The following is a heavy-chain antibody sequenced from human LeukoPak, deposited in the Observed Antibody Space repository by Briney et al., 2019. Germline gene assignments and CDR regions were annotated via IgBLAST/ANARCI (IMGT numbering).Heavy chain of an antibody. J-gene: IGHJ4*02. CDR1: GGSISSYY. CDR2: IYYSGST. D-gene: IGHD6-19*01. V-gene: IGHV4-59*08. Sequence: SETLSLTCTVSGGSISSYYWSWIRQPPGKGLEWIGYIYYSGSTNYNPSLKSRVTISVDTSKNQFSLKLSSVTAADTAVYYCARAGERYSSGWYNYWGQGTLVTVFS. CDR3: ARAGERYSSGWYNY.